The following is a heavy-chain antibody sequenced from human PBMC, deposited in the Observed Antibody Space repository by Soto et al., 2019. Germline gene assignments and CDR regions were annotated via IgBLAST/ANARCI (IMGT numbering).Heavy chain of an antibody. D-gene: IGHD3-10*01. Sequence: KSSETLSLTCTVSGGSISSSSYYWGWIRQPPGKGLEWIGSIYYSGSTYYNPSLKSRVTISVDTSKNQFSLKLSSVTAADTAVYYCASEASRVRAFDIWGQGTMVTVSS. V-gene: IGHV4-39*01. CDR2: IYYSGST. J-gene: IGHJ3*02. CDR1: GGSISSSSYY. CDR3: ASEASRVRAFDI.